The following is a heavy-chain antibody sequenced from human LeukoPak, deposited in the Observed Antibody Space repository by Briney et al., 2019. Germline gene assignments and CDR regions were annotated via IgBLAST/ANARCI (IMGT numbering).Heavy chain of an antibody. CDR3: ARATGKDILTGRKLDN. CDR2: MNPNSGNT. D-gene: IGHD3-9*01. CDR1: GYTFTSYA. V-gene: IGHV1-8*02. J-gene: IGHJ4*02. Sequence: ASAKVSCKASGYTFTSYAMNWVRQAPGQGLEWMGWMNPNSGNTGYAQKFQGRVTMTRNTSISIAYMELSSLRSDDTAVYYCARATGKDILTGRKLDNWGQGTLVTVSS.